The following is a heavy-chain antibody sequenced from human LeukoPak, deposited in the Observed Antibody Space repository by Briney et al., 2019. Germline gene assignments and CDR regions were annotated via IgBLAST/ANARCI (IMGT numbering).Heavy chain of an antibody. CDR1: GDSVSSGSAG. CDR2: IYYRSKWYS. Sequence: SQTLSLTCTISGDSVSSGSAGWNWIRQSPSRGLEWLGRIYYRSKWYSDYGISVKSRIAINPDTSKNQFSLQLNSVTQEDTAVYYCTGGGLVRGLLHWLGPWGQGTLVTVSP. J-gene: IGHJ5*02. V-gene: IGHV6-1*01. CDR3: TGGGLVRGLLHWLGP. D-gene: IGHD3-10*01.